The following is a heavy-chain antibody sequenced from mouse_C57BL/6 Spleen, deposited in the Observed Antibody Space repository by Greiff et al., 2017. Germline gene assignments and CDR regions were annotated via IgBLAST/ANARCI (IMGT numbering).Heavy chain of an antibody. CDR1: GYAFSSYW. V-gene: IGHV1-80*01. Sequence: QVQLKESGAELVKPGASVKISCKASGYAFSSYWMNWVKQRPGKGLEWIGQIYPGDGDTNYTGKFKGKATMTADKSSSTAYMQLSSLTSEDSAVYLCGRGRVVVAWFAYWGQGTLVTVSA. J-gene: IGHJ3*01. D-gene: IGHD1-1*01. CDR2: IYPGDGDT. CDR3: GRGRVVVAWFAY.